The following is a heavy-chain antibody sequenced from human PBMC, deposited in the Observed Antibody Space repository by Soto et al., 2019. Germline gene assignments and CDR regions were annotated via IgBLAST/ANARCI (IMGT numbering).Heavy chain of an antibody. V-gene: IGHV3-9*01. J-gene: IGHJ6*02. CDR2: ISWNSGTI. CDR1: GFTFDAYG. Sequence: GGSLRLSCGASGFTFDAYGMHWVRQAPGKGLEWVSGISWNSGTIGYADSVKGRFTISRDNAKNSLYLQMNSLRAEDTALYYCAKGRSYYYYYGVDVWGRGTMVTVSS. CDR3: AKGRSYYYYYGVDV.